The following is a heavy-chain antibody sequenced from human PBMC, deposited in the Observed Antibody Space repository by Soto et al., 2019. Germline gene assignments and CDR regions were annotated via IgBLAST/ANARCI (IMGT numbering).Heavy chain of an antibody. CDR3: ARDTVAAAGPTYYYYGMDV. CDR1: GFTFSSYS. CDR2: ISSSSSTI. J-gene: IGHJ6*02. D-gene: IGHD6-13*01. V-gene: IGHV3-48*02. Sequence: EVQLVESGGGLVQPGGSLRLSCAASGFTFSSYSMNWVRQAPGKGLEWVSYISSSSSTIYYADSVKGRFTNSRDNAKNSLYLQMNSLRDEDTAVYYCARDTVAAAGPTYYYYGMDVWGQGTTVTVSS.